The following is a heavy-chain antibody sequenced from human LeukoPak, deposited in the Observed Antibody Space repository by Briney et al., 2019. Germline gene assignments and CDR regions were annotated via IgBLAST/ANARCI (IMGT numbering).Heavy chain of an antibody. J-gene: IGHJ4*02. CDR3: ARVTTNGYFEY. CDR1: GFTFSTYG. D-gene: IGHD1-1*01. Sequence: QPGGSLRLSCAASGFTFSTYGMHWVRQAPGKGLEWVASIKFDESEKHYMDSVKGRFTISRDTAKNSLYLQMNSLRVEDTAVYFCARVTTNGYFEYSGQGSLVTVSP. CDR2: IKFDESEK. V-gene: IGHV3-7*04.